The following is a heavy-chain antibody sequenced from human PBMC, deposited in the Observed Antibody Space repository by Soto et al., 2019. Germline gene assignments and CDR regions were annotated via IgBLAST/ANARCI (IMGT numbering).Heavy chain of an antibody. J-gene: IGHJ4*02. CDR1: GLTFSNYA. Sequence: PGGSLRLSCATSGLTFSNYAMSWVRQAPGGGLEWVSSMSGSSSTTYYADSVRGRFTISRDRSKNTLYLQMSSLRAEDTALYYCAKTAAARPNLYLDSWGQGTLVTVSS. CDR2: MSGSSSTT. CDR3: AKTAAARPNLYLDS. V-gene: IGHV3-23*01. D-gene: IGHD6-6*01.